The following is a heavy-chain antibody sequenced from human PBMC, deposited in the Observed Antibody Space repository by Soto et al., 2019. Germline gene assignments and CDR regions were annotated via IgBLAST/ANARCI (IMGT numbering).Heavy chain of an antibody. Sequence: QMQLVESGGGVVQSGGSLRPSCAASGFTFSFYDMHWVRQAPGKGLEWVAFISYDGNKKYYADSVKGRFTISRDNSKNTLYLQMNSVRAEDTAVYYCAKDGRGYIVPVAPVIPYYFGMDVWGQGTTVTVSS. CDR1: GFTFSFYD. D-gene: IGHD2-2*01. CDR3: AKDGRGYIVPVAPVIPYYFGMDV. V-gene: IGHV3-30*18. CDR2: ISYDGNKK. J-gene: IGHJ6*02.